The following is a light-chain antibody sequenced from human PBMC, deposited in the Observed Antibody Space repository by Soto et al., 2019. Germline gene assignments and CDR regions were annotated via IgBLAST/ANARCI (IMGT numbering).Light chain of an antibody. Sequence: QSALTQPRSVSGSPGQSVTISCTGTSNDVGGYKYVSWYQQHPGKAPKLMIYDVSKRPSGVPDRFSGSKSGNTASLTISWLQAEDEADYYCCSYAGSYTWVFGGGTKVTVL. CDR1: SNDVGGYKY. J-gene: IGLJ3*02. V-gene: IGLV2-11*01. CDR2: DVS. CDR3: CSYAGSYTWV.